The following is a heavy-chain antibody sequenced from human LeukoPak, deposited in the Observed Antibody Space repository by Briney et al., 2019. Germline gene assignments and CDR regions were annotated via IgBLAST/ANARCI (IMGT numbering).Heavy chain of an antibody. CDR3: ARDYWNYGYFDY. D-gene: IGHD1-7*01. J-gene: IGHJ4*02. CDR1: GYSISSGYY. CDR2: IYHSGST. Sequence: SETLSLTCTVSGYSISSGYYWGWIRQPPGKGLEWIGSIYHSGSTYYNPSLKSRVTISIDTSKNQFSLKLYSVTAADTAVYYCARDYWNYGYFDYWGQGTLVTVSS. V-gene: IGHV4-38-2*02.